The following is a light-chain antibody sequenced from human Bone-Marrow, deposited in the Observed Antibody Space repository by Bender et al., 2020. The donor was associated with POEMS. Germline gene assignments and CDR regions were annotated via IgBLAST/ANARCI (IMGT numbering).Light chain of an antibody. CDR2: EGI. J-gene: IGLJ3*02. CDR1: SSDVGSSNL. V-gene: IGLV2-23*01. CDR3: AAWDDSMNAVV. Sequence: QSALTQPASVSGSPGQSITISCTGTSSDVGSSNLVSWYQHHPGKAPKLMIYEGIKRPTGVSNRFSGSKSGNTASLTISGLQAEDEADYYCAAWDDSMNAVVFGGGTKLTVL.